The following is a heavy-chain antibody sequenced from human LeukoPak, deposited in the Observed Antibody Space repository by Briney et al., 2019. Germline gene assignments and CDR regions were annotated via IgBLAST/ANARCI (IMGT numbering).Heavy chain of an antibody. CDR3: ARVSIYDILTGYYLGGATFDY. J-gene: IGHJ4*02. D-gene: IGHD3-9*01. CDR2: IYDSGST. V-gene: IGHV4-61*01. CDR1: GGSVNSGSYY. Sequence: PPETLSLTCTVSGGSVNSGSYYWTWIRQPPGKGLEWIGYIYDSGSTNYNPSLKSRVTMSVDTSKNQFSLKLSSVTAADTAVYYCARVSIYDILTGYYLGGATFDYWGQGTLVTVSS.